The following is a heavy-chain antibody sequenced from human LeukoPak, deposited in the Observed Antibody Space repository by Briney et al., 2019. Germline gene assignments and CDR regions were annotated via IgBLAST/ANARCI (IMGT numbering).Heavy chain of an antibody. V-gene: IGHV4-31*03. J-gene: IGHJ4*02. CDR2: IYYSGST. CDR1: GGSISSGGYY. CDR3: AREELDGSRRYYFDY. D-gene: IGHD1-26*01. Sequence: SETLSLTCTVSGGSISSGGYYWSWIRQHPGKGLEWIGYIYYSGSTFYNPSLKSRVTISVDTSKNQFSLKLSSVTAADTAVYYCAREELDGSRRYYFDYWGQGTLVTVSS.